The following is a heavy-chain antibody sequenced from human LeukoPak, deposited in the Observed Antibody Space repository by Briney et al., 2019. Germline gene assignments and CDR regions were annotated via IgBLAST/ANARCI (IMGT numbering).Heavy chain of an antibody. CDR3: ARDRSPVFGWFDP. CDR2: VYSSGIF. J-gene: IGHJ5*02. D-gene: IGHD3-16*01. CDR1: GGSIAIRNYY. Sequence: SETLSLTCAVSGGSIAIRNYYWAWIRQSPGGGLEWLGSVYSSGIFYYNPSLKSRVTILVDTSKNQFSLKLSSVTAADTAVYYCARDRSPVFGWFDPWGQGTLVTVSS. V-gene: IGHV4-39*07.